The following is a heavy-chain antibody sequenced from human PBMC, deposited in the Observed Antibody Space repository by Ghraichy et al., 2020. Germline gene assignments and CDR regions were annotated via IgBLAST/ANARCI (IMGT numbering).Heavy chain of an antibody. CDR2: INHSGST. Sequence: SETLSLTCAVYGGSFSGYYWSWIRQPPGKGLEWIGEINHSGSTNYNPSLKSRVTISVDTSKNQFSLKLSSVTAADTAVYYCARRDISTGYFNYWGQGTLVTVSS. V-gene: IGHV4-34*01. CDR1: GGSFSGYY. CDR3: ARRDISTGYFNY. D-gene: IGHD3-9*01. J-gene: IGHJ4*02.